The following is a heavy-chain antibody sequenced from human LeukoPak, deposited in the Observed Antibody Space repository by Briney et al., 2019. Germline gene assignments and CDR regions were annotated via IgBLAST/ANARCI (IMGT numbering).Heavy chain of an antibody. CDR3: ARDNLEPGSFDY. D-gene: IGHD1-1*01. CDR1: GYTFTSYG. Sequence: ASVKVSCKASGYTFTSYGISWVRQAPGQGLEWMGWISGYTGNINYAQKLQGRVTMTTDTSTSTAYMELRSLRSDDTAVYYCARDNLEPGSFDYWGQGTLVTVSS. J-gene: IGHJ4*02. CDR2: ISGYTGNI. V-gene: IGHV1-18*01.